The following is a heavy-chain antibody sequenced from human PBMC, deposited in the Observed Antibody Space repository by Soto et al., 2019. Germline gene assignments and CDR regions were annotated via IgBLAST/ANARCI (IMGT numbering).Heavy chain of an antibody. CDR3: ARISSSSWAHAFDI. J-gene: IGHJ3*02. CDR2: IDWDDDK. Sequence: SGPTLVNPTQTLTLTCTFSGFSLSTSGMRVSWIRQPPGKALKWLARIDWDDDKFYSTSLKTRLTISKDTSKNQVVLTMTNMDPVDTATYYCARISSSSWAHAFDIWGQGXIATV. V-gene: IGHV2-70*04. CDR1: GFSLSTSGMR. D-gene: IGHD6-13*01.